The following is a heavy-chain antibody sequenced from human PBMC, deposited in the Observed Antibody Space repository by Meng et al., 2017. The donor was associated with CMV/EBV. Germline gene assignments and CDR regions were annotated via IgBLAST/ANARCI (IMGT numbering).Heavy chain of an antibody. Sequence: SQTLSLTCAPYGGSFSGHYWSLIRQPPGKGLEWIGEINHSGSTNYNPSLKSRVTISVDASKNQFSLKLTSVTAAVTAVYYCARGSWVYSDDDETTGLDYWGPGTLVTVSS. V-gene: IGHV4-34*01. CDR2: INHSGST. D-gene: IGHD5-12*01. CDR1: GGSFSGHY. J-gene: IGHJ4*02. CDR3: ARGSWVYSDDDETTGLDY.